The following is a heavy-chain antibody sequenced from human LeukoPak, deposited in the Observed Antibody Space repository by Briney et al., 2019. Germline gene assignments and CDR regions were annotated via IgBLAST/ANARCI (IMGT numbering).Heavy chain of an antibody. Sequence: SETLSLTCAVYGGSFSGYYWSWIRQPPGKGLEWIGEINHSGSTNYNPSLKSRVTISVDTSKNQFSLKLSSVTAADTAVYYCARQYYYGSGSYYTPEHFDYWGQGTLVTVSS. D-gene: IGHD3-10*01. CDR2: INHSGST. J-gene: IGHJ4*02. V-gene: IGHV4-34*01. CDR3: ARQYYYGSGSYYTPEHFDY. CDR1: GGSFSGYY.